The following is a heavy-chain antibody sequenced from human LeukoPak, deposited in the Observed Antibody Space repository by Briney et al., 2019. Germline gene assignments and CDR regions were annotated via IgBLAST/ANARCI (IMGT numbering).Heavy chain of an antibody. D-gene: IGHD2-21*01. J-gene: IGHJ6*02. CDR2: MSSSGTTI. CDR1: GFTFSSYE. Sequence: GGSLRLSCAASGFTFSSYEVIWVRQAPGKGLEWVSYMSSSGTTIRYVDSVKGRFRNSRDNAKNTVYLEMNSLRSEDTAVYYCARSLIPLGMDVWGQGTTVTVSS. V-gene: IGHV3-48*03. CDR3: ARSLIPLGMDV.